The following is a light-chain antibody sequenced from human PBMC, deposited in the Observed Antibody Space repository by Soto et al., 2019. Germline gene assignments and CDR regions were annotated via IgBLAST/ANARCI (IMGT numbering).Light chain of an antibody. J-gene: IGKJ4*01. CDR1: QSVSSN. V-gene: IGKV3-15*01. CDR2: VAS. CDR3: QQYNVWSLT. Sequence: EIVMTQSTATLSASPGERATLSSRASQSVSSNLAWYQQKPGQTPKLHIYVASTRATGIPARFSGSGSGTEFTLTISSLQSEDFAVYYCQQYNVWSLTFGGGTKVEFK.